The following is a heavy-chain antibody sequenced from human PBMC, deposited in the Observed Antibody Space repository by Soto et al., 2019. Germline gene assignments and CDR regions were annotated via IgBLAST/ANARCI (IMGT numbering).Heavy chain of an antibody. CDR1: GFSFSNYA. D-gene: IGHD3-10*01. V-gene: IGHV3-23*01. CDR2: ISGTGIST. Sequence: EVQLSESGGGLVQPGGSLRLSCAASGFSFSNYAMTWVRQAPGKGLEWVSTISGTGISTNYADSVKGRFTISRDNSKNTLYLQMSSLRAEDTAVYYCVSGASNFDYWGQGTLVTVSS. CDR3: VSGASNFDY. J-gene: IGHJ4*02.